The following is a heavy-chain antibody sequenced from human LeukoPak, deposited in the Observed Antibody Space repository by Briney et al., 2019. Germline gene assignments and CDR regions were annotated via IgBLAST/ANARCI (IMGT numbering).Heavy chain of an antibody. Sequence: SETLSLTCTVSGGSISSSSYYWGWIRQPPGKGLEWIGSVYYSGSTYYNPSLKSRVTISVDTSKNQFSLKLSSVTAADTAVYYCARRGITGTKFGWFDPWGQGTLVTVSS. V-gene: IGHV4-39*01. J-gene: IGHJ5*02. CDR1: GGSISSSSYY. D-gene: IGHD1-7*01. CDR2: VYYSGST. CDR3: ARRGITGTKFGWFDP.